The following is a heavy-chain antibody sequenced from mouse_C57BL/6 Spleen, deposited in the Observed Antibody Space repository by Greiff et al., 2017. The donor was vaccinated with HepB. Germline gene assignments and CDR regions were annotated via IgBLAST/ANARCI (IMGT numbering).Heavy chain of an antibody. CDR3: ARCYYGSWGYFDV. V-gene: IGHV1-50*01. CDR2: IDPSDSYT. D-gene: IGHD1-1*01. CDR1: GYTFTSYW. J-gene: IGHJ1*03. Sequence: VQLQQPGAELVKPGASVKLSCKASGYTFTSYWMQWVKQRPGQGLEWIGEIDPSDSYTNYNQKFKGKATLTVDPSSSTAYMQLSSLTSEDSAVYYCARCYYGSWGYFDVWGTGTTVTVSS.